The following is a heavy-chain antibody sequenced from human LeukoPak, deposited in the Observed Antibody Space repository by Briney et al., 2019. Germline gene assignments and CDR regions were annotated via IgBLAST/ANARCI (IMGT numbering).Heavy chain of an antibody. CDR2: ISYDGSNK. D-gene: IGHD1-26*01. V-gene: IGHV3-30-3*01. CDR1: GFTFSSYA. Sequence: PGGSLRLSCAASGFTFSSYAMYWVRQAPGKGLEWVAVISYDGSNKYYADSVKGRFTISRDNSKNTLYLQMNSLRAEDTAMYYCARDSLSWVWGQGTLVTASS. J-gene: IGHJ4*02. CDR3: ARDSLSWV.